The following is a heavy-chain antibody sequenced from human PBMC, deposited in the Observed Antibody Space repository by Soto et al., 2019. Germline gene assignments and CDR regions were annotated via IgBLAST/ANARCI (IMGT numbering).Heavy chain of an antibody. CDR2: IKQDGSEK. CDR1: GFTFSSYW. J-gene: IGHJ6*02. Sequence: GGSLRLSCAASGFTFSSYWMSWVRQAPGKGLEWVANIKQDGSEKYYVDSVKGRFTISRDNAKNSLYLQMNSLRAEDTAVYYCARDGIAAAGMDYYYGMDVWGQGTTVTVSS. CDR3: ARDGIAAAGMDYYYGMDV. V-gene: IGHV3-7*01. D-gene: IGHD6-13*01.